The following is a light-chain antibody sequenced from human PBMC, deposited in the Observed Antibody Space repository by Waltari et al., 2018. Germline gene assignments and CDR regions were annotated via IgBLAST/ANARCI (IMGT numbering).Light chain of an antibody. Sequence: QSILTQPTSVSGAPGQRVTISCTGSSSNIGAGHDVHWYQAFPGTAPKLLIYGNNQRPSGVPDRFSGSKSGSSASLAINGLQAEDEADYYCQSFDSNVRGGVVFGGGTKVTVL. CDR2: GNN. J-gene: IGLJ3*02. V-gene: IGLV1-40*01. CDR3: QSFDSNVRGGVV. CDR1: SSNIGAGHD.